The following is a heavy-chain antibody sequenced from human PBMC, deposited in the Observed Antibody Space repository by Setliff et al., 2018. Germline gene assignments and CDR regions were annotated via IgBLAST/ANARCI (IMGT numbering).Heavy chain of an antibody. J-gene: IGHJ6*02. Sequence: GASVKVSCQPSGYTFTDYYIHWVRQAPGQGLEWMGWINPKNGDIFYAPKFAGRVTMTRDTPISTVYMELSLLTSDDTAVYYCASDEGSSYFYGMDVWGQGTTVTVSS. V-gene: IGHV1-2*07. CDR3: ASDEGSSYFYGMDV. CDR2: INPKNGDI. D-gene: IGHD6-13*01. CDR1: GYTFTDYY.